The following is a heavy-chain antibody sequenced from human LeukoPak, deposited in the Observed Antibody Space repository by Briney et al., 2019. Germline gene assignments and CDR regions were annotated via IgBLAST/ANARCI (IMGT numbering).Heavy chain of an antibody. D-gene: IGHD6-19*01. Sequence: GGSLRLSCAASGFTFSSYAMHWVRQAPGKGLEWVAVISYDGSNKYYADSVEGRFTISRDNSKNTLYLQMNSLRAEDTAVYYCARDKSSGWYDVYYYYGMDVWGQGTTVTVSS. V-gene: IGHV3-30-3*01. CDR3: ARDKSSGWYDVYYYYGMDV. CDR2: ISYDGSNK. J-gene: IGHJ6*02. CDR1: GFTFSSYA.